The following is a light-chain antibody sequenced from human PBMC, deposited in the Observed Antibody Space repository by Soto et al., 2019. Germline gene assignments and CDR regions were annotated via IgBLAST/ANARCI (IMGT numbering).Light chain of an antibody. Sequence: EIVWTQSPATLSLSPGERATLSCRASQGVSSYLAWYQQKPGQAPRLLIYDASNRATGIPARFSGSGSGTEFTLTISSLEPEDFAVYYCQQRSNWPYFTFGPGTKVDIX. CDR3: QQRSNWPYFT. J-gene: IGKJ3*01. V-gene: IGKV3-11*01. CDR1: QGVSSY. CDR2: DAS.